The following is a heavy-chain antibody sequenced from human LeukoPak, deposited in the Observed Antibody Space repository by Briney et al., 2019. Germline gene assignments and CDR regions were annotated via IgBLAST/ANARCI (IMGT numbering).Heavy chain of an antibody. CDR2: ISGRGEAI. J-gene: IGHJ4*02. CDR3: ARSGSFFDY. Sequence: GGSLRLSCAASGFTFSNHNMDWVRQAPGKGLEWISYISGRGEAIFYADSVKGRFTISRDNAKNSLYLQMNSLRAEDTAVYYCARSGSFFDYWGRGTLVTVSS. D-gene: IGHD1-26*01. CDR1: GFTFSNHN. V-gene: IGHV3-48*03.